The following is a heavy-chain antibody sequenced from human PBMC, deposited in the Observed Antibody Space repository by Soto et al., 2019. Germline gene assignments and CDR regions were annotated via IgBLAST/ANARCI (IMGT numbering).Heavy chain of an antibody. D-gene: IGHD2-2*03. CDR2: IKSKTDGGTT. V-gene: IGHV3-15*01. CDR1: GFTFSNAW. J-gene: IGHJ4*02. Sequence: GGSLRLSCAASGFTFSNAWMSWVRQAPGKGLEWVGRIKSKTDGGTTDYAAPVKGRFTISRDDSKNTLYLQMNSLKTEDTAVYYCTTDRDGYCSSTSCAYFDYWGQGTLVTVSS. CDR3: TTDRDGYCSSTSCAYFDY.